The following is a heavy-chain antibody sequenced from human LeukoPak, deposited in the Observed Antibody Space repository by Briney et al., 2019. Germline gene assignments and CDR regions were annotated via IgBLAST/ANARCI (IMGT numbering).Heavy chain of an antibody. Sequence: PSETLSLTGTVSGGSISSGSYYWSWIRQPAGKGLEWIGRIYTSGSTKYNPSLKSRVTISVDRSKNQFSLKLSSVTAADTAVYYCARRPSGWYYFDYWGQGTLVTVSS. CDR2: IYTSGST. V-gene: IGHV4-61*02. D-gene: IGHD6-19*01. CDR3: ARRPSGWYYFDY. CDR1: GGSISSGSYY. J-gene: IGHJ4*02.